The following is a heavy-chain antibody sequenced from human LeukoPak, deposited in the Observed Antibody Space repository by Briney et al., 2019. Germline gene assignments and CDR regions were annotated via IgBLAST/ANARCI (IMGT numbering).Heavy chain of an antibody. CDR2: IRSKAYGGTT. CDR1: GFTFGDYA. CDR3: TGIAAAAYYYYYGMDV. D-gene: IGHD6-13*01. Sequence: GGSLRLSCTASGFTFGDYAMSWVRQAPGKGLEWVGFIRSKAYGGTTEYAASVKGRFTISRDDSKSIAYLQMNSLKTEDTAVYYCTGIAAAAYYYYYGMDVWGQGTTVTVSS. V-gene: IGHV3-49*04. J-gene: IGHJ6*02.